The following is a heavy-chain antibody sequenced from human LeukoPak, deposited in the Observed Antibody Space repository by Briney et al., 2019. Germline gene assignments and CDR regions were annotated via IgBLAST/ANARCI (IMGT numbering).Heavy chain of an antibody. D-gene: IGHD1-1*01. J-gene: IGHJ4*02. CDR2: ISPNSGDT. V-gene: IGHV1-2*02. CDR1: GYTFTSYG. Sequence: ASMKVSCKASGYTFTSYGITWVRQAPGQGLEWMGWISPNSGDTGFAQKFQGRVTMTRDTSISTAYLELSRLRSDDTAVYYCVRSGYNWGFDYWGQGTLVTVSS. CDR3: VRSGYNWGFDY.